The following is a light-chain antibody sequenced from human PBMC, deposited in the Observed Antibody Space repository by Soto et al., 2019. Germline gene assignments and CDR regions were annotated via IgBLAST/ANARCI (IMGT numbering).Light chain of an antibody. Sequence: QSALTQPASVSGSPGQSIAISYTGTTSDVGGYDYVSWYQQHPGKAPKLMIYDVNNRPSGVSNRFSGSKSGNTASLTISGLQAEDEADYYCSSYTTSNTEIFGGGTKLTVL. CDR1: TSDVGGYDY. CDR3: SSYTTSNTEI. V-gene: IGLV2-14*03. CDR2: DVN. J-gene: IGLJ2*01.